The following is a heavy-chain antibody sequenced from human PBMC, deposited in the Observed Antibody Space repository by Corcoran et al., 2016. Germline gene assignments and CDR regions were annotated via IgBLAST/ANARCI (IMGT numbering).Heavy chain of an antibody. CDR2: ISYDGSNK. J-gene: IGHJ6*02. CDR3: AKTLYSSLLPGMDV. V-gene: IGHV3-30*18. Sequence: QVQLVESGGGVVQPGRSLRLSCAASGFTFSSYGMHWVRQAPGKGLEWVAVISYDGSNKYSADSVKGRFTISRDNSKNTLYLQMNSLRAEDTAVYYCAKTLYSSLLPGMDVWGQGTTVTVSS. D-gene: IGHD6-13*01. CDR1: GFTFSSYG.